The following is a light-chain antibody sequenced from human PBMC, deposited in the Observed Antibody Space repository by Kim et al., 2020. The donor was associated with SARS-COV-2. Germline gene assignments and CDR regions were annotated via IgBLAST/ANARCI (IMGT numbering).Light chain of an antibody. J-gene: IGKJ4*01. CDR3: QRYGSSPLT. Sequence: EIVLTQSPATLSLSPGERATLSCGASQSVSSSYLAWYQQKPGLAPRLLICDASSRATGLPDRFSGSGSGTDFTLTISRLEPEDFAVYYCQRYGSSPLTFGGGTKVDIK. CDR2: DAS. CDR1: QSVSSSY. V-gene: IGKV3D-20*01.